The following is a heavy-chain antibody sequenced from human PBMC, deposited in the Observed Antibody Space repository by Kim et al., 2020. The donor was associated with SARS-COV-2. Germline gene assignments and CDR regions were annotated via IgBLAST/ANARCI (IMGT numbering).Heavy chain of an antibody. Sequence: GESLKISCHGSGYTFTKYWITWVRQMPGKGLEWMGRIDPRDSYATYNPSFQGHVTMSVDRSISTAYLQWDSLRASDTAMYYCVRVAPYSDTGHPYWDFWGKGTLVPVSS. CDR3: VRVAPYSDTGHPYWDF. V-gene: IGHV5-10-1*01. J-gene: IGHJ4*02. CDR1: GYTFTKYW. D-gene: IGHD4-17*01. CDR2: IDPRDSYA.